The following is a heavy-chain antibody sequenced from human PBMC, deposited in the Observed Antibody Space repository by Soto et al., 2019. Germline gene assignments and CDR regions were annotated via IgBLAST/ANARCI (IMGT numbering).Heavy chain of an antibody. CDR1: GFTFSDYA. J-gene: IGHJ4*02. CDR3: ASTLQYCTSTSCYIRGGYDY. CDR2: ISSSSSTI. D-gene: IGHD2-2*02. Sequence: EVQLVESGGGLVQPGGSLRLSCAASGFTFSDYALNWVRQAPGEGLEWISYISSSSSTIYVADSLKGRFTTSRDNAKNSLYLPMNTLRDEETAVYYCASTLQYCTSTSCYIRGGYDYWGQGTLVTVAS. V-gene: IGHV3-48*02.